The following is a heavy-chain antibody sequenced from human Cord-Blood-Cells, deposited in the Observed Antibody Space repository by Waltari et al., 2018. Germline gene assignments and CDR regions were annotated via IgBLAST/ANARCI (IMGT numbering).Heavy chain of an antibody. CDR2: IYTSGRT. V-gene: IGHV4-4*07. Sequence: QVQLQESGPGLVKPSATLSPTCTDSGGSISSYYRSWIRQPAGKGLEWIGRIYTSGRTNYNPALKSRVTMSVDTSKNQFSLKLSSVTAADTAVYYCARVIAAAGDDAFDIWGQGTMVTVSS. D-gene: IGHD6-13*01. CDR1: GGSISSYY. CDR3: ARVIAAAGDDAFDI. J-gene: IGHJ3*02.